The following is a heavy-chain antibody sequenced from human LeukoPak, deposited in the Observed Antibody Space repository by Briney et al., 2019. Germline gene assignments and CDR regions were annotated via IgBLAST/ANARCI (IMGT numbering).Heavy chain of an antibody. V-gene: IGHV3-64D*06. D-gene: IGHD6-13*01. CDR1: GFTFSSYH. J-gene: IGHJ4*02. CDR2: ISHNGGST. CDR3: VKRGIAAGSETLYYFDY. Sequence: GGSLRLSCSASGFTFSSYHMHWVRQAPGKGLEYVSTISHNGGSTYYADTVKGRFTISRDNSKNMLYLQMSSLRAEDTAVYYCVKRGIAAGSETLYYFDYWGQGILVTVSS.